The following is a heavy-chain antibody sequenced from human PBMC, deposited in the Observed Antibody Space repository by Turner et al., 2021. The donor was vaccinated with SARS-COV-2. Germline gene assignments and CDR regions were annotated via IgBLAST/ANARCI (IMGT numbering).Heavy chain of an antibody. J-gene: IGHJ4*02. Sequence: EVQLVEPGGGLVQPRESLRLSCVASGLAFSNYWMTWVRQAPGKGLEWVANIKQDGGEKYYVASVQGRFTISRDNAENSLYLQMNSLRVEDTAMYYCVSKGQVAVAGFDSWGQGTLVTVSS. CDR1: GLAFSNYW. D-gene: IGHD6-19*01. V-gene: IGHV3-7*01. CDR2: IKQDGGEK. CDR3: VSKGQVAVAGFDS.